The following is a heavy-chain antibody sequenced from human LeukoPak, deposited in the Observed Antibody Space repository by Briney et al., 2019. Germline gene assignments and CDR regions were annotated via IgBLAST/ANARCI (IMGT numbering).Heavy chain of an antibody. J-gene: IGHJ6*02. CDR3: AREDVVVTAVYYYYYGMDV. CDR2: ISYDGSNK. V-gene: IGHV3-30*04. D-gene: IGHD2-21*02. CDR1: GFTFSSYA. Sequence: GGSLRLSCAASGFTFSSYAMHWVRQAPGKGLEWVAVISYDGSNKYYADSVKGRFTISRDNSKNTLYLQMNSLRAEDTAVYYCAREDVVVTAVYYYYYGMDVWGQGTTVTVSS.